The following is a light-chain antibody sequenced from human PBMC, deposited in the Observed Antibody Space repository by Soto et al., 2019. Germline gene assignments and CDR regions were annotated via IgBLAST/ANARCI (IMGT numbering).Light chain of an antibody. CDR1: QSVSNTY. Sequence: EIVLTQSPGTLSLSPGERVTLSCRTSQSVSNTYLAWYQQKPGQAPRLLIYAASNRAPGIPDRFSGSGSGTDFTLTISGLEPEDFAVYYCQQYGTSPHTYTFCPGTQLEI. J-gene: IGKJ2*01. CDR3: QQYGTSPHTYT. CDR2: AAS. V-gene: IGKV3-20*01.